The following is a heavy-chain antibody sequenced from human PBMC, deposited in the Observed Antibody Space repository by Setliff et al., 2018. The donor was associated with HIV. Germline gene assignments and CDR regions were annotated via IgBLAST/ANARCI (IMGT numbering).Heavy chain of an antibody. Sequence: SVKVSCKASGGTFSSYAISWVRQAPGQGLEWMGGIIPIFGTANYAQKFQGRVTITTDESTSTAYMELSSLRSEDTAVYSCARERRYCSGGSCSKFFDYWGQGTLVTVLL. CDR1: GGTFSSYA. J-gene: IGHJ4*02. D-gene: IGHD2-15*01. CDR2: IIPIFGTA. CDR3: ARERRYCSGGSCSKFFDY. V-gene: IGHV1-69*05.